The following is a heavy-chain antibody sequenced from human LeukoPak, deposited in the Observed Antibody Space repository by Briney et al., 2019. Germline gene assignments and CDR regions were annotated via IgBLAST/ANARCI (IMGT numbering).Heavy chain of an antibody. CDR3: ARAGLTGSKVAFDV. J-gene: IGHJ3*01. CDR2: INTDTGNP. V-gene: IGHV7-4-1*02. Sequence: EASVKVSCKASGYTFTDYPMNWVRQAHGQGLEWMGWINTDTGNPTYAQGFTGHYVFSLDTSVSTAYLQIISLKAEDTAVYYCARAGLTGSKVAFDVWGQGTMVTVSS. D-gene: IGHD1-20*01. CDR1: GYTFTDYP.